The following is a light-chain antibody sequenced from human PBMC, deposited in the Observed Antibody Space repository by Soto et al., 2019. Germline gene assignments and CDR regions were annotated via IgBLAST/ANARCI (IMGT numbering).Light chain of an antibody. CDR2: GSS. CDR3: HQYGSSPPYT. CDR1: QTIKDND. J-gene: IGKJ2*01. Sequence: EVVLTQSPGTLSLSPGERATHSCRASQTIKDNDLAWYQQRPGQAPRLLIYGSSDRATGIPDRFSGSGSGTDFSLTISRLEPEDFAVYYCHQYGSSPPYTFGQGTKLEI. V-gene: IGKV3-20*01.